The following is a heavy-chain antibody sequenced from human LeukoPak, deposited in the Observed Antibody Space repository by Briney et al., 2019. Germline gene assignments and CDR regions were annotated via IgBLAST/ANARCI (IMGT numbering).Heavy chain of an antibody. D-gene: IGHD3-10*01. J-gene: IGHJ6*03. CDR2: ISGSDGST. CDR3: ARVSMVRGVIFYYYYMDV. Sequence: GGTLRLSCAASGFSFSTYGMTWVRQAPGKGLEWVSGISGSDGSTYYADSVKGRFIISRDNSKNTLYLQMNSLRAEDTAVYYCARVSMVRGVIFYYYYMDVWGKGTTVTISS. CDR1: GFSFSTYG. V-gene: IGHV3-23*01.